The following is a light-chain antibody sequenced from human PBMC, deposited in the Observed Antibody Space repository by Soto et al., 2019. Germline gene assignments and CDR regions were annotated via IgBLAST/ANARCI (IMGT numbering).Light chain of an antibody. V-gene: IGKV3-15*01. CDR2: GAS. J-gene: IGKJ4*01. Sequence: ETVMTQSPATLSVSPGEGATLSCRASQSVSSNLVWYQHRPGQAPRLLIYGASTRATDIPARFSGSGSGQEYTLTITRLAPEDFAVYYCQQFSSYPLTFGGGTKVDI. CDR1: QSVSSN. CDR3: QQFSSYPLT.